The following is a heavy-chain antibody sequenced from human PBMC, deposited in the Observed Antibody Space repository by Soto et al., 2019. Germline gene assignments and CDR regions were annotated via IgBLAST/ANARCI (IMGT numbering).Heavy chain of an antibody. V-gene: IGHV3-48*01. CDR2: ISSSSSAI. CDR1: GFTFSSYS. CDR3: ARGPGEVVPAAILTDYYYYYYMDV. Sequence: EVQLVESGGGLVQPGGSLRLSCAASGFTFSSYSMNWVRQAPGKGLEWVSYISSSSSAIYYADSVKGRFTISRDNAKNSLYLQMTSLRGEDTAVYYCARGPGEVVPAAILTDYYYYYYMDVWGKGTTVTVSS. D-gene: IGHD2-2*02. J-gene: IGHJ6*03.